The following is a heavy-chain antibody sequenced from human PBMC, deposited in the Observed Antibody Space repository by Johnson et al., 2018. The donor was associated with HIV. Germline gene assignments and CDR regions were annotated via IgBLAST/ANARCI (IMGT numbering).Heavy chain of an antibody. V-gene: IGHV3-30-3*01. D-gene: IGHD2-8*02. CDR1: GFTFSTYA. CDR3: AREDPYDYSTGPDVFDI. CDR2: ISYDGNNT. Sequence: QMQLVESGGGVVQPGMSLRLSCAASGFTFSTYAMHWVRQAPGKGLEWVAVISYDGNNTYNADSVKGRFTISRDNPRNTLYLQMNSLRAEDTAVYYCAREDPYDYSTGPDVFDIWGQGTMVTVS. J-gene: IGHJ3*02.